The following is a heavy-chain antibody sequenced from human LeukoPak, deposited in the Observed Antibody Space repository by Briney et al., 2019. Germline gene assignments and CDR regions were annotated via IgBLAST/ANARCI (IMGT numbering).Heavy chain of an antibody. CDR2: IYYSGST. D-gene: IGHD3-16*01. CDR3: ARHSKIPLWVDY. CDR1: GGSISSYY. Sequence: PSETLSLTCTVSGGSISSYYWSWIRQPPGKGLGWIGYIYYSGSTNYNPSLKSRVTISVDTSKNQFSLKLSSVTAADTAVYYCARHSKIPLWVDYWGQGTLVTVSS. V-gene: IGHV4-59*08. J-gene: IGHJ4*02.